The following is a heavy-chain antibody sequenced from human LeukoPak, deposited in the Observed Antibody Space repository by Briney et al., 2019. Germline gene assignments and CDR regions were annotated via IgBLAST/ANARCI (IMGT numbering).Heavy chain of an antibody. CDR1: GGSISDIINY. CDR2: IYYSGST. CDR3: ARAYGIAVVDY. V-gene: IGHV4-39*07. D-gene: IGHD6-19*01. J-gene: IGHJ4*02. Sequence: SETLSLTCTVSGGSISDIINYWGWIRQPPGKGLEWIGSIYYSGSTSYNPSLKSRVTISVDTSKNQFSLKLSSVTAADTAVYYCARAYGIAVVDYWGQGTLVTVSS.